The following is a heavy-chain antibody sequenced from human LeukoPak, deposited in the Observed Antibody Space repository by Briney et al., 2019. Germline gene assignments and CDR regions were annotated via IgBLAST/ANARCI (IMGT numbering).Heavy chain of an antibody. D-gene: IGHD6-13*01. CDR1: GFTFSSYA. CDR3: AKAKVIAAAAFDC. V-gene: IGHV3-23*01. J-gene: IGHJ4*02. CDR2: IGGSDGNT. Sequence: GGSLRLSCAASGFTFSSYAMSWVRQAPGMGLEWVSAIGGSDGNTYYADSVKGRFTISRDNSKNSLYLQINSLRADDTAVYYCAKAKVIAAAAFDCWGQGTLVTVSS.